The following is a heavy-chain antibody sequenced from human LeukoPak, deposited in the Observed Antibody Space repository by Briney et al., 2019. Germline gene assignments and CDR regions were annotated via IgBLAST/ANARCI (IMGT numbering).Heavy chain of an antibody. Sequence: SGGSLRLSCAASGFTFSSYAMHWVRQAPGKGLEWVAVISYDGSNKYYADSVKGRFTISRDNSKNTLYLQMNSLRAEDTAVYYCARVAAAGPYYYYGMDVWGQGTTVTVSS. CDR2: ISYDGSNK. CDR1: GFTFSSYA. J-gene: IGHJ6*02. V-gene: IGHV3-30-3*01. CDR3: ARVAAAGPYYYYGMDV. D-gene: IGHD6-13*01.